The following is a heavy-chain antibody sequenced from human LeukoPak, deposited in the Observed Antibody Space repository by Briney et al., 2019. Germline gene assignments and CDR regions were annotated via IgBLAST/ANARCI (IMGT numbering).Heavy chain of an antibody. J-gene: IGHJ4*02. CDR3: ARQLGYNYGAPFDY. CDR1: GGSISSSSYY. CDR2: IYYSGST. V-gene: IGHV4-39*01. D-gene: IGHD5-18*01. Sequence: SETLSLTCTVSGGSISSSSYYWGWFRQPPGKGLEWIGSIYYSGSTYYNPSLKSRVTISVDTSKNQFSLKLSSVAVADTTVYYCARQLGYNYGAPFDYWGQGTLVTVSS.